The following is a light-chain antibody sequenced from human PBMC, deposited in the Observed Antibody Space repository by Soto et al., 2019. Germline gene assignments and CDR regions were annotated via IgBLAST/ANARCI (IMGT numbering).Light chain of an antibody. Sequence: DIQMTQSPSSLSASIGDRVTITCRASQGIINNLNWYQQKPGKPPQLLIYDASYLEAGVSSRFSGGGSGTEFTFPIRNLQAEDVATYYCQQYDSYILTFGGGTTVDIK. CDR1: QGIINN. J-gene: IGKJ4*01. V-gene: IGKV1-33*01. CDR3: QQYDSYILT. CDR2: DAS.